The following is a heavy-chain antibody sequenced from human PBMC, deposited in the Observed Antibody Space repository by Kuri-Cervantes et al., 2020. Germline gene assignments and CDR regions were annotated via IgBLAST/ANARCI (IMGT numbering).Heavy chain of an antibody. Sequence: ASVKVSCKASGGTFSSYAISWVRQAPGQGLEWMGWINADKGHTKYSQNFQDRLTITRDTSATTAYMELSSLRSEDTAVYYCVRDYEWASDFWGQGTLVTVSS. J-gene: IGHJ4*02. CDR3: VRDYEWASDF. D-gene: IGHD1-26*01. CDR2: INADKGHT. V-gene: IGHV1-3*01. CDR1: GGTFSSYA.